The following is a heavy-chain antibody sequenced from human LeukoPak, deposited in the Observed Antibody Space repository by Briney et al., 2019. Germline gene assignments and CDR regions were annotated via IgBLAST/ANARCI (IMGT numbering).Heavy chain of an antibody. Sequence: GGSLRLSCAASGFTFRSYVMTWVRQAPGKGLEWVSGISGSGSSTYYADSVKGRFTISRDNSKNTLYLQMNSLRAEDTAVYYCAKVMPLYQLQWGLYDYWGQGTLVTVSS. CDR3: AKVMPLYQLQWGLYDY. D-gene: IGHD2-2*01. J-gene: IGHJ4*02. CDR1: GFTFRSYV. V-gene: IGHV3-23*01. CDR2: ISGSGSST.